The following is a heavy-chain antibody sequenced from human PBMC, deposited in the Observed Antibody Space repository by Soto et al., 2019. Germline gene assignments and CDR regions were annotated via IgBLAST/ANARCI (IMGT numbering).Heavy chain of an antibody. V-gene: IGHV1-58*02. CDR3: AAVGMVRGALPDY. D-gene: IGHD3-10*01. J-gene: IGHJ4*02. Sequence: GASVKVSCKASGYTFTSYGISWVRQARGQRLEWIGWIVVGSGNTNYAQKFQERVTITRDMSTSTAYMELSSLRSEDTAVYYCAAVGMVRGALPDYWGQGTLVTVSS. CDR2: IVVGSGNT. CDR1: GYTFTSYG.